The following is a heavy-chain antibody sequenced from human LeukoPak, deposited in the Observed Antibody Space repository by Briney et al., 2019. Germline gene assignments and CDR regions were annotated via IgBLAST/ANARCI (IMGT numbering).Heavy chain of an antibody. Sequence: ASVKVSCKASGYTFTSYGISWVRQAPGQGLEWMGWINPNSGGTNYAQKFQGRVTMTRDTSISTAYMELSRLRSDDTAVYYCARDDLDAFDIWGQGTMVTVSS. V-gene: IGHV1-2*02. CDR2: INPNSGGT. J-gene: IGHJ3*02. CDR3: ARDDLDAFDI. CDR1: GYTFTSYG.